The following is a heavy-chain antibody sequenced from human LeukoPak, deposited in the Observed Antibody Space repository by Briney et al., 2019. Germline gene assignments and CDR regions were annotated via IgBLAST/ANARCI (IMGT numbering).Heavy chain of an antibody. V-gene: IGHV3-64*01. CDR3: ARGGGQSIAARRFDY. CDR1: GFTFSSYA. CDR2: ISSNGGST. D-gene: IGHD6-6*01. Sequence: GGSLRLSCAASGFTFSSYAMHWVRRAPGKGLEYVSAISSNGGSTYYANSVKGRFTISRDNSKNTLYLQMGSLRAEDMAVYYCARGGGQSIAARRFDYWGQGTLVTVSS. J-gene: IGHJ4*02.